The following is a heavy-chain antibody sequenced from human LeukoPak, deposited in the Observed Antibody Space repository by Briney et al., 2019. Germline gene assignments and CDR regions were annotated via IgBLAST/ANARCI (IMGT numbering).Heavy chain of an antibody. J-gene: IGHJ4*02. Sequence: PGGSLRLSCAASGFTFSSYWMHWVRQAPGKGLEWVAVISYDGSNEYYADSVKGRFAISRDTSKNTLYLQMNGLRAEDTALYCCARKFLTGRLIDYWGQGTLVTVSS. D-gene: IGHD7-27*01. CDR1: GFTFSSYW. V-gene: IGHV3-30*03. CDR3: ARKFLTGRLIDY. CDR2: ISYDGSNE.